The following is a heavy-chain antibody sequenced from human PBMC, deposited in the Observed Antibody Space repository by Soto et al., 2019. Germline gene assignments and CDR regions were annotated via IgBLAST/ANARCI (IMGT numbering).Heavy chain of an antibody. D-gene: IGHD2-15*01. V-gene: IGHV3-74*01. CDR2: INSDGSST. CDR3: ARVYCSGGSCYPLDY. Sequence: EVQLVESGGGLVQPGGSLRLSCAASGFTFSSYWMHWVRQAPGKGLVWVSRINSDGSSTSYADSVKGRFTISRDNAKNRLYLQMNSLRAEDTAVYYCARVYCSGGSCYPLDYWGQGTVVTVSS. J-gene: IGHJ4*02. CDR1: GFTFSSYW.